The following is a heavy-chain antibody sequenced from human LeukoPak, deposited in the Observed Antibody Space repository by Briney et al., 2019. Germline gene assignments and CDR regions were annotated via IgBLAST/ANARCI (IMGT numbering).Heavy chain of an antibody. D-gene: IGHD1-1*01. CDR1: GGTFSSYA. J-gene: IGHJ3*02. V-gene: IGHV1-69*06. CDR2: IIPIFGTA. CDR3: AREGDKTTPKNLDAFDI. Sequence: GASVKVSCKASGGTFSSYAISWVRQAPGQGLEWMGGIIPIFGTANYAQKFQGRVTITADKSTSTAYMELSSLRSEDTAVYYCAREGDKTTPKNLDAFDIWGQGTMVTVSS.